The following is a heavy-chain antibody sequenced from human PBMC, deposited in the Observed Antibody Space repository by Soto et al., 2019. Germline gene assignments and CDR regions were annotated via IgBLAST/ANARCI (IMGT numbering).Heavy chain of an antibody. CDR3: AGAVVGVVVPAAIRGGFDY. Sequence: QVQLQESGPGLVKPSQTLSLTCTVSGGSISSGGYYWSWIRQHPGKGLEWIGYIYYSGSTYYNPSLKSRVTTSVDTSKNQFSLKLSSVTAADTAVYYCAGAVVGVVVPAAIRGGFDYWGQGTLVTVSS. CDR1: GGSISSGGYY. V-gene: IGHV4-31*03. D-gene: IGHD2-2*02. J-gene: IGHJ4*02. CDR2: IYYSGST.